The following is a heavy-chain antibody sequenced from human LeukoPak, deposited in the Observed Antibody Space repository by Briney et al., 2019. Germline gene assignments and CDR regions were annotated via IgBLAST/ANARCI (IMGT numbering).Heavy chain of an antibody. Sequence: ASVKVSCKASGYTFTSYYMHWVRQAPGQGLEWMGIINPSGGSTSYAQKFQGRVTMTRHTSTSTVYMALSSLGSEDTAVYYCARHPAIVVVPAAASFDYWGQGTLVTVSS. V-gene: IGHV1-46*01. CDR1: GYTFTSYY. CDR3: ARHPAIVVVPAAASFDY. CDR2: INPSGGST. J-gene: IGHJ4*02. D-gene: IGHD2-2*01.